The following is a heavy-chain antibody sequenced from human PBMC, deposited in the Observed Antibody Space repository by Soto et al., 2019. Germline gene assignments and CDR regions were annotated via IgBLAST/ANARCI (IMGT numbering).Heavy chain of an antibody. V-gene: IGHV3-48*03. CDR1: GFTFSSYE. J-gene: IGHJ6*02. D-gene: IGHD3-22*01. CDR3: AREGFYDMDV. Sequence: PGGSLRLSCEVSGFTFSSYEMYWVRQAPGKGLEWVAYISSSGETVYYAGSVQGRFTISRDNSKNSLYLQMSSLGAEDTAVSYCAREGFYDMDVWGQGPTVTVSS. CDR2: ISSSGETV.